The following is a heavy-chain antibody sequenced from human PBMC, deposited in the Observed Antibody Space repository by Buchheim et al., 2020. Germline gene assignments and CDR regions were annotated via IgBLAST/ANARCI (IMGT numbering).Heavy chain of an antibody. CDR1: GFTFSSYG. CDR3: AKDGGGGLLDY. Sequence: QVQLVESGGGVVQPGRSLRLSCAASGFTFSSYGMHWVRQAPGKGLKWVAVISYDGSNKYYADSVKGRFTISRDNSKNTLYLQMNSLRAEDTAVYYCAKDGGGGLLDYWGQGTL. V-gene: IGHV3-30*18. J-gene: IGHJ4*02. D-gene: IGHD3-16*01. CDR2: ISYDGSNK.